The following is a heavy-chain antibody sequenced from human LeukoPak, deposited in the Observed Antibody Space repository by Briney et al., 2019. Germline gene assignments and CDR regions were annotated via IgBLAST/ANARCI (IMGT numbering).Heavy chain of an antibody. Sequence: PGGSLRLSCAASGFTVSSNYMSWVRQAPNKGLEWLSTISGSGDSTYYADSVKGRFTISRDNSKNTLFLQMNSLRAEDTAIYYCAKWQYYGSGDDYWGQGTLVTVSS. CDR1: GFTVSSNY. V-gene: IGHV3-23*01. D-gene: IGHD3-10*01. CDR3: AKWQYYGSGDDY. CDR2: ISGSGDST. J-gene: IGHJ4*02.